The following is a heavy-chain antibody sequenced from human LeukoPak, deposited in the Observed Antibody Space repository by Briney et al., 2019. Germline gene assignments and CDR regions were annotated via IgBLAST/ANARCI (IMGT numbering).Heavy chain of an antibody. Sequence: ASVKVSCKASGYTFTSYDINWVRQATGQGLEWMGWMNPNSGNTGYAQKFQGRVTMTRNTSISTAYMELSSLRSEDTAVYYCARVKREYMIVVDTFDCWGQGTLVTVSS. CDR3: ARVKREYMIVVDTFDC. J-gene: IGHJ4*02. V-gene: IGHV1-8*01. CDR2: MNPNSGNT. D-gene: IGHD3-22*01. CDR1: GYTFTSYD.